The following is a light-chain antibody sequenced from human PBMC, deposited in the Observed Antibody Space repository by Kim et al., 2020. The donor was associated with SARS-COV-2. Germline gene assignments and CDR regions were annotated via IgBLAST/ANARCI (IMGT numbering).Light chain of an antibody. Sequence: IQLTQSPSSLSASVGDRVTITCRASQGISSYLAWYQQKSGKAPKLLIYAASTLESGVPSRFSGSGSGTDFTLTISSLQPEDFATYYCQQLNGYPPVTFGGGTKVDIK. CDR3: QQLNGYPPVT. CDR2: AAS. V-gene: IGKV1-9*01. J-gene: IGKJ4*01. CDR1: QGISSY.